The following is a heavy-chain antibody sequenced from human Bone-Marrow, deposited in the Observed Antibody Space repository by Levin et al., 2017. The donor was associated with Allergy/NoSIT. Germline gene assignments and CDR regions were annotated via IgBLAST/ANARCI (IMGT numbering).Heavy chain of an antibody. CDR1: GFASSRYD. CDR2: MSSDGTNK. J-gene: IGHJ3*02. CDR3: AKLSSTKYLDAFDI. Sequence: QPGGSLRLSCAASGFASSRYDMHWVRQAPGKGLEWVAMMSSDGTNKYYVESEKGRFTISRDSSKNTLFLEMSSLRPEDTAVYYCAKLSSTKYLDAFDIWGPGTMVTVSS. V-gene: IGHV3-30*18. D-gene: IGHD2-8*01.